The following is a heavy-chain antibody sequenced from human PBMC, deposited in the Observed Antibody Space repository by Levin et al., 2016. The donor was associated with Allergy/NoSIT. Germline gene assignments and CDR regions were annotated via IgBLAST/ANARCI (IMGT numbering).Heavy chain of an antibody. CDR3: AKCPLSDLSYSSGFKWYFDL. D-gene: IGHD6-19*01. J-gene: IGHJ2*01. CDR1: GFALSAYA. CDR2: ISGSGSLT. V-gene: IGHV3-23*01. Sequence: GGSLRLSCAASGFALSAYAMTWVRQAPGKGLEWVATISGSGSLTYYADSVKGRLTISRDNSKNTLYLQINGLRPEDTAVYHCAKCPLSDLSYSSGFKWYFDLWGRGTLVTVSS.